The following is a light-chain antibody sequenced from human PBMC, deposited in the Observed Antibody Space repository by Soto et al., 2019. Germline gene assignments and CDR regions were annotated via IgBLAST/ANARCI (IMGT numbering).Light chain of an antibody. Sequence: QSVLTQPPSVSGAPGQRVTISCTGSSSNIGAGYDVHWYQQLPGTAPKLLIYGNSNRPSGVPDRFSGSKSGTSASLAITGLQAEDEADYYCQSYDSSLSGVFGPGTKVTV. V-gene: IGLV1-40*01. CDR2: GNS. J-gene: IGLJ1*01. CDR1: SSNIGAGYD. CDR3: QSYDSSLSGV.